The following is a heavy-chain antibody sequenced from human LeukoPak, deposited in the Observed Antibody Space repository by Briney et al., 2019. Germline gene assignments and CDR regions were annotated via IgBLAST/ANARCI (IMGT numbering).Heavy chain of an antibody. D-gene: IGHD2-2*01. CDR2: ISVSDDRT. CDR3: ARDRYCGSTNCPYDY. J-gene: IGHJ4*02. V-gene: IGHV3-23*01. Sequence: PGGSLRLSCAASRFTSSDYTMNWVRQAPGKGLEWVSGISVSDDRTYYGDSVKGRFTMSRDNSNNMLYLQMNSLRAEDRAVYYCARDRYCGSTNCPYDYWGQGTLVTVSP. CDR1: RFTSSDYT.